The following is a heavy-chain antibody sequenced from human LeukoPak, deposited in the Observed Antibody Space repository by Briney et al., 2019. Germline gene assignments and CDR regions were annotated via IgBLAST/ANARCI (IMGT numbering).Heavy chain of an antibody. J-gene: IGHJ6*03. D-gene: IGHD5-18*01. V-gene: IGHV4-39*01. Sequence: SETLSLTCTVSGGSISSSSYYWGWIRQPPGKGLEWIGSIYHSGSTYYNPSLKSRVTISVDPSKNQFSLKLSSVTAADTAVYYCARHSGYSYGYAYYYYYMDVWGKGTTVTVSS. CDR2: IYHSGST. CDR3: ARHSGYSYGYAYYYYYMDV. CDR1: GGSISSSSYY.